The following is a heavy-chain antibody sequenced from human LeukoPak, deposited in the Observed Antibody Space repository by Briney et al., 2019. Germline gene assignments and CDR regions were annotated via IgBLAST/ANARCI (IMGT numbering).Heavy chain of an antibody. CDR3: AKEDPNAFDI. J-gene: IGHJ3*02. CDR1: GFSFSTSA. V-gene: IGHV3-23*01. Sequence: PGGSLRLSCAASGFSFSTSAMSWVRQAPGKGLEWVSSISYNGGTTIYADTVKGRFTISRDNSKNTLYLLMNSLRAEDTAIFYCAKEDPNAFDIWGQGTMVTVSS. CDR2: ISYNGGTT.